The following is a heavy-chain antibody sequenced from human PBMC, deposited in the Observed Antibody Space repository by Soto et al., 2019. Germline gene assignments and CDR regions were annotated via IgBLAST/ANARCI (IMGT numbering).Heavy chain of an antibody. CDR2: INPNSGAT. D-gene: IGHD2-2*02. J-gene: IGHJ5*02. CDR1: GYTFTGYF. CDR3: ANIPHPPDWFDT. V-gene: IGHV1-2*06. Sequence: ASVKVSCKASGYTFTGYFIHWLRHAPGQGLEWMGRINPNSGATNYARKFQDRVTMTRDTSINTAYMELSSLRSDDTAIYYCANIPHPPDWFDTWGQGTLVTVSS.